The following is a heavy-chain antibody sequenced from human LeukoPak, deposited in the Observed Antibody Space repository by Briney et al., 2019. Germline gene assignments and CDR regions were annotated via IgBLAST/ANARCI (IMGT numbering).Heavy chain of an antibody. V-gene: IGHV3-48*03. Sequence: GGSLRLSCAASGFTFSTYEMTWVRQAPGKGLEWVSYTSSSGNTIFYADSVKGRFTISRDNAKNSLYLQMNSLRAEDTAVYYCARDPRGSGSYSWFDPWGQGTLVTVSS. CDR1: GFTFSTYE. CDR2: TSSSGNTI. D-gene: IGHD3-10*01. J-gene: IGHJ5*02. CDR3: ARDPRGSGSYSWFDP.